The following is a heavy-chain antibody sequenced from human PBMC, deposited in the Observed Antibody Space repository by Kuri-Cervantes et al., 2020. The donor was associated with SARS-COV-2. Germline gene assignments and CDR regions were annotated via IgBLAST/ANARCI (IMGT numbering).Heavy chain of an antibody. Sequence: SETLSLTCAVYGVSLSNHYWSWIRQSPGKGLEWIGEIHHSGTTNYNPSLKSRVTISLDTSKNQFSLKLKSMTAADTAVYYCAKDGKIGGNYFDYWGQGTLVTVSS. J-gene: IGHJ4*02. CDR3: AKDGKIGGNYFDY. V-gene: IGHV4-34*01. D-gene: IGHD3-16*01. CDR1: GVSLSNHY. CDR2: IHHSGTT.